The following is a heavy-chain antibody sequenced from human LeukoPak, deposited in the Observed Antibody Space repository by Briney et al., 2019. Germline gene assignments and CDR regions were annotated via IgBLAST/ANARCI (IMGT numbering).Heavy chain of an antibody. D-gene: IGHD5/OR15-5a*01. CDR1: GGSFSGYY. CDR3: ARLPSIYDAFDI. CDR2: INHSGST. Sequence: SETLSLTCAVYGGSFSGYYWSWIRRPPGKGLEWIGEINHSGSTNYNPSLKSRVTISVDTSKNQFSLKLSSVTAADTAVYYCARLPSIYDAFDIWGQGTMVTVSS. V-gene: IGHV4-34*01. J-gene: IGHJ3*02.